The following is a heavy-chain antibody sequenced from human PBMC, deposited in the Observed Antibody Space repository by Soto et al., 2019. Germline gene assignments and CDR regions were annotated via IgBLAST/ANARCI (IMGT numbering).Heavy chain of an antibody. Sequence: PSETLSLTCTVSGGSISSGDYYRSWLRQPPGKGLEWIGYIYYSGSTYYNASLKSRVTISVDMSKNQFSLNLSSVTAADTAVYYCVRGDTTMVTRVASWGQGILVTVSS. CDR3: VRGDTTMVTRVAS. CDR2: IYYSGST. D-gene: IGHD5-18*01. CDR1: GGSISSGDYY. J-gene: IGHJ4*02. V-gene: IGHV4-30-4*02.